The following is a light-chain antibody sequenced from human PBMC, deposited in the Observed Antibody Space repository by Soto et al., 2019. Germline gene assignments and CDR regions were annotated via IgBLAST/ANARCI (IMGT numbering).Light chain of an antibody. CDR3: QQYNSSPWT. CDR1: QSISSW. Sequence: DIQMTQSPSTLSASVGDRVTITGRASQSISSWLAWYQQKPGKAPKLLIYKASSLESGVPSRFSGSGSGTEFTLTISSLQPDDFANYYCQQYNSSPWTFGQGTKVEIK. J-gene: IGKJ1*01. V-gene: IGKV1-5*03. CDR2: KAS.